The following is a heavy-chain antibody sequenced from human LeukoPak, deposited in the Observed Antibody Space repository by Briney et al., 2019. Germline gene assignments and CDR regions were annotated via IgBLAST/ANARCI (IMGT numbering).Heavy chain of an antibody. Sequence: ASVKVSCKASGYTFTSYDINWVRQATGQGLEWMGWMNPNSGNTGYVQKFQGRVTMTRNTSISTAYMELSSLRSEDTAVYYCARSMTRQYSGYGLCAFWGQGTLVTVSS. CDR2: MNPNSGNT. D-gene: IGHD5-12*01. J-gene: IGHJ4*02. V-gene: IGHV1-8*01. CDR3: ARSMTRQYSGYGLCAF. CDR1: GYTFTSYD.